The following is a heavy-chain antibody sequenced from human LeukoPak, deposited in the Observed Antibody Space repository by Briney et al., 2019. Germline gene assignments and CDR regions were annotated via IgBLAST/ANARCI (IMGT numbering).Heavy chain of an antibody. CDR1: GGSISSYY. CDR3: ARDLNYVWGSTGAFDI. CDR2: IYTSGST. J-gene: IGHJ3*02. V-gene: IGHV4-4*07. Sequence: PSETLSLTCTVSGGSISSYYWSWIRQPAGKGLEWIGRIYTSGSTNYNPSLKSRVTMSVDTSKNQFSLKLSSVTAADTAVYYCARDLNYVWGSTGAFDIWGQGTMVTVSS. D-gene: IGHD3-16*01.